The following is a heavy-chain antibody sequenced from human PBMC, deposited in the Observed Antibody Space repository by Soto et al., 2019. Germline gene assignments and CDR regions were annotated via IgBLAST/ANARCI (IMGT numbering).Heavy chain of an antibody. CDR2: ISSGGDYI. CDR3: ARHCGYGAPLFDY. CDR1: GFTFSIYS. D-gene: IGHD6-25*01. J-gene: IGHJ4*02. V-gene: IGHV3-21*04. Sequence: PGGSLRLSCAASGFTFSIYSLNWVRQAPGKGLEWVSSISSGGDYIYYADSVKGRFTISRDNSKNTLYLQMNSLRAEDTAVYYCARHCGYGAPLFDYWGQGTLVTVSS.